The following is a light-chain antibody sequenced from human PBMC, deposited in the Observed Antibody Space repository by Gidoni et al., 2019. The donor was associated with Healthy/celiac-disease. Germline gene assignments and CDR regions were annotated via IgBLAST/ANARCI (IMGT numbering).Light chain of an antibody. V-gene: IGKV1-16*02. Sequence: DIQMTQYPSSLSASVGDRVTLTCRASQGIRNYLAWFQQKPGTAPKSLIYAASIFQSGVPSNFSVFVSGTDFTLTIRSLHPEYFATFYCQQYNSYPPGFGGGTKMEIK. CDR1: QGIRNY. J-gene: IGKJ4*01. CDR3: QQYNSYPPG. CDR2: AAS.